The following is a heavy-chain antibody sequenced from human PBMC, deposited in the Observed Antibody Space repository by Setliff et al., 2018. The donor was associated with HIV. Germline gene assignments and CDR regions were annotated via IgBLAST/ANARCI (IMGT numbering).Heavy chain of an antibody. CDR3: ARDMEDFGVLPSAPFDP. Sequence: TLSLTCTVSGGSIRNYYWSWIRQSAGKGLEWIGRVHKSGNTDYNASLKGRVAMSVDTSKNQLFLKLTSMTAADTAIYYCARDMEDFGVLPSAPFDPWGRGTLVTVSS. J-gene: IGHJ5*02. D-gene: IGHD2-2*01. CDR1: GGSIRNYY. V-gene: IGHV4-4*07. CDR2: VHKSGNT.